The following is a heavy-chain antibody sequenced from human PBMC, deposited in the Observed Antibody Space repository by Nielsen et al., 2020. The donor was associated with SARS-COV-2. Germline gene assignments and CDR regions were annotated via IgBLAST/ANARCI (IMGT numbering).Heavy chain of an antibody. J-gene: IGHJ1*01. CDR2: FDPEDGET. Sequence: ASVKVSCKVSGYTLTELSMYWVRQAPGKGFEWMGGFDPEDGETIYAQKFQGRVTMTEDTSTDTAYMELRSLRSDDTAVYYCARDFPSGSYSAEYFQHWGQGTLVTVSS. D-gene: IGHD1-26*01. CDR3: ARDFPSGSYSAEYFQH. CDR1: GYTLTELS. V-gene: IGHV1-24*01.